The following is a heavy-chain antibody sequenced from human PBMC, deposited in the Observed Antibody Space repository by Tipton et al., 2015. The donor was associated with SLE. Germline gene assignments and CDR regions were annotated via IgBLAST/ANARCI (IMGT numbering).Heavy chain of an antibody. Sequence: TLSLTCTVSGGSISSHYWSWIRQPAGKALAWIGNIYTSGNTNYSPSLKSRVTISVDTSKNQFSLKMSSVTAADTAVYYCARGGMYWGQGTLVTVSS. CDR2: IYTSGNT. V-gene: IGHV4-4*07. CDR1: GGSISSHY. CDR3: ARGGMY. D-gene: IGHD6-13*01. J-gene: IGHJ4*02.